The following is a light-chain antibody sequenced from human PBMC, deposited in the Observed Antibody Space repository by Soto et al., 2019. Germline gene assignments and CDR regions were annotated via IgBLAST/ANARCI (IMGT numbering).Light chain of an antibody. J-gene: IGKJ1*01. CDR1: QSFNSW. CDR2: DAS. CDR3: QQYNSYSRT. V-gene: IGKV1-5*01. Sequence: DIQMTQSHSTLYASVGDRVTKTCRARQSFNSWLAWYQQKPGKAPNLLIYDASSLESGVPSRFSGSGSGTEFTLAIISLQPDDFATDYCQQYNSYSRTFGQGTKVEIK.